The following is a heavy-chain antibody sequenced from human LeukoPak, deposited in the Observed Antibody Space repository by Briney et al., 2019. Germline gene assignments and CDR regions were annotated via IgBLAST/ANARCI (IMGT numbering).Heavy chain of an antibody. CDR2: IKQDGSEK. CDR1: GFTFSNYW. D-gene: IGHD3-16*01. J-gene: IGHJ4*02. CDR3: ARGGRAYGD. V-gene: IGHV3-7*04. Sequence: GGSLRLSCAASGFTFSNYWMSWVRQAPGQGLEWVANIKQDGSEKYYVDSVKGRFTIARDNAKNSLYLQMNSLRADDTAVYYCARGGRAYGDWGQGTLVTVSS.